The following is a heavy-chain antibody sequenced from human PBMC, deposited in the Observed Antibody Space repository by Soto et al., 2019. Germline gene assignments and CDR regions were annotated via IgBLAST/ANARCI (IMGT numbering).Heavy chain of an antibody. J-gene: IGHJ6*02. D-gene: IGHD3-22*01. CDR2: IWYDGSNK. CDR1: GFTFSSYG. V-gene: IGHV3-33*01. CDR3: ARERTDTYYYDSSGYYPSPPTYYYYYYGMDV. Sequence: GSLRLSCAASGFTFSSYGMHWVRQAPGKGLEWVAVIWYDGSNKYYADSVKGRFTISRDNSKNTLYLQMNSLRAEDTAVYYCARERTDTYYYDSSGYYPSPPTYYYYYYGMDVWGQGTTVTVSS.